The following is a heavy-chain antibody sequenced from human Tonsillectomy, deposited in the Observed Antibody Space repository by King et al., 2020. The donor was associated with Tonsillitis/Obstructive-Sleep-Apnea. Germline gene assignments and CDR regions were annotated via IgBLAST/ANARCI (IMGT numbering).Heavy chain of an antibody. Sequence: QLVQSGTEVKKPGESLRISCQGSGYSFSNYWISWVRQMPGKGLEWMGRIDPSDSYVNSSPSFQGHVSISVDRSINTAYLQWSSLKASDTAIYYCAREAAPTSLSYRHFDYWGQGTLVTVSS. CDR1: GYSFSNYW. D-gene: IGHD1-26*01. J-gene: IGHJ4*02. V-gene: IGHV5-10-1*03. CDR2: IDPSDSYV. CDR3: AREAAPTSLSYRHFDY.